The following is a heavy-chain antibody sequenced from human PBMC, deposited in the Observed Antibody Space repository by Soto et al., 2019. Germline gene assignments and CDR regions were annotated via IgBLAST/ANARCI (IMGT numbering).Heavy chain of an antibody. J-gene: IGHJ6*02. D-gene: IGHD3-10*01. CDR2: IWYDGSNK. CDR3: AREYYYGSGSYFLREYCYYGMDV. CDR1: GFTFSSYG. V-gene: IGHV3-33*01. Sequence: GGSLRLSCAASGFTFSSYGMHWVRQAPGKGLEWVAVIWYDGSNKYYADSVKGRFTISRDNSKNTLYLQMNSLRAEDTAVYYCAREYYYGSGSYFLREYCYYGMDVWGQGTTVTVS.